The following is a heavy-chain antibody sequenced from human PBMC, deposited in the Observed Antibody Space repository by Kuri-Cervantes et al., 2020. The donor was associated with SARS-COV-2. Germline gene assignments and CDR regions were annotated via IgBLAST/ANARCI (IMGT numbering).Heavy chain of an antibody. Sequence: SGPTPVKPTETLTLTCTVSGFSLSNARMGVSWIRQPPGKALEWLAQIDWDDDKYYKTSLNTRLSISKDNSKDQVVLTMTNMDPVDTATYYCVRIRAATVIADYWGQGTLVTVSS. D-gene: IGHD4-11*01. CDR3: VRIRAATVIADY. CDR2: IDWDDDK. CDR1: GFSLSNARMG. V-gene: IGHV2-70*01. J-gene: IGHJ4*02.